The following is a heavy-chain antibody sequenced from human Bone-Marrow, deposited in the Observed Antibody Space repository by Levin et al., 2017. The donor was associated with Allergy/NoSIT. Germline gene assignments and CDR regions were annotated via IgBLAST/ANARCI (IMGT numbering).Heavy chain of an antibody. Sequence: AGGSLRLSCAASGFTFSSYEMNWVRQAPGKGLEWVSYISSSGSTIYYADSVKGRFTISRDNAKNSLYLQMNSLRAEDTAVYYCAREWGVASSLRWAYYYYMDVWGKGTTVTVSS. CDR3: AREWGVASSLRWAYYYYMDV. J-gene: IGHJ6*03. CDR1: GFTFSSYE. D-gene: IGHD2-15*01. CDR2: ISSSGSTI. V-gene: IGHV3-48*03.